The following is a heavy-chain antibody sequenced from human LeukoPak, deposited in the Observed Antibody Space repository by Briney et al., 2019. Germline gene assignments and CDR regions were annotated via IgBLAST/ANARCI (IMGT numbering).Heavy chain of an antibody. D-gene: IGHD4-11*01. V-gene: IGHV3-30*02. CDR1: GFTFSSYS. CDR2: TRYDGSNK. CDR3: AKDQGTVTEIDY. Sequence: GGSLRLSCAASGFTFSSYSMNWVRQAPGKGLEWVTFTRYDGSNKYYADSVKGRFTISRDNSKNTLYLQMNSLRAEDTAVYYCAKDQGTVTEIDYWGQGTLVTVSS. J-gene: IGHJ4*02.